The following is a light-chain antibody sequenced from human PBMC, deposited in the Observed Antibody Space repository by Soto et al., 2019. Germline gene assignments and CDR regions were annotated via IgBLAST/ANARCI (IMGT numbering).Light chain of an antibody. Sequence: EIVLTQSPATLSVSPGERATLSCRASQSVRSHFAWYRQSPGQAPRLLIYDASSRATGVPARFSGSGSGTEFALTISSLQSEDFVVYYCQQYDTWPFTFGGGTKVDI. CDR1: QSVRSH. V-gene: IGKV3-15*01. CDR3: QQYDTWPFT. J-gene: IGKJ4*01. CDR2: DAS.